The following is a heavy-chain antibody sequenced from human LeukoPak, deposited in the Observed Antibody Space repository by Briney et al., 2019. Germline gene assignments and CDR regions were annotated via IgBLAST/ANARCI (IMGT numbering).Heavy chain of an antibody. J-gene: IGHJ3*02. D-gene: IGHD4-23*01. CDR3: ARRDYGGTSAAFDI. V-gene: IGHV5-51*01. CDR1: GYNSTTYW. Sequence: GESLKISCKGSGYNSTTYWVAWVRHMPGKGLEWMGIIFPGDSDTRYRPSFQGQVTISADKSISTAYLQWSSLKASDTAMYYCARRDYGGTSAAFDIWGQGTMVTVSS. CDR2: IFPGDSDT.